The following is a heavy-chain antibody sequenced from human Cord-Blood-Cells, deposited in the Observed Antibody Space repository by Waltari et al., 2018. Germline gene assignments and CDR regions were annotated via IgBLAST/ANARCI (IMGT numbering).Heavy chain of an antibody. CDR1: GGSFSGYS. V-gene: IGHV4-34*01. D-gene: IGHD6-19*01. Sequence: QVQLQQWGAGLLKPSETLSLTCAVYGGSFSGYSWGWIRQPPGKGLEWIREINHSGSTNYNPALKSRGTISVDTSKNQFSLKLSSVTAADTAVYYCASTVAGRLGYWGQGTLVTVSS. CDR3: ASTVAGRLGY. J-gene: IGHJ4*02. CDR2: INHSGST.